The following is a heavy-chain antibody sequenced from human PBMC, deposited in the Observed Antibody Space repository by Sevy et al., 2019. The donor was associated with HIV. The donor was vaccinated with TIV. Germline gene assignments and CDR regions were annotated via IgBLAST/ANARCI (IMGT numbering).Heavy chain of an antibody. D-gene: IGHD2-8*01. CDR1: GFTFSKYS. J-gene: IGHJ4*02. V-gene: IGHV3-23*01. Sequence: QLGGPLRLSCAASGFTFSKYSMIWVRQPPGKGLEWVSTLSFGCGEINYADSVKGRFTISRDNSKSSVYLQMNNLRPEDTAVYYCAREGCTKPHDYWGQGTLVTVSS. CDR3: AREGCTKPHDY. CDR2: LSFGCGEI.